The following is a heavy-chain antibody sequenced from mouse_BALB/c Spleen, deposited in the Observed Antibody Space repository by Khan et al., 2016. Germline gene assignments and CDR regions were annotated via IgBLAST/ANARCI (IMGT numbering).Heavy chain of an antibody. CDR2: INPYSDGT. Sequence: VQLQQSGPELVKPGASVKMSCKASGYTFTSYVMHWVKQKPGQGLEWIGYINPYSDGTKYNEKFKGKATLTSDKSSSTAYMELSSLTSEDSAVSYGARVDDNTRACWYFDDWGAGTTVTVSS. CDR3: ARVDDNTRACWYFDD. D-gene: IGHD1-1*02. V-gene: IGHV1S136*01. CDR1: GYTFTSYV. J-gene: IGHJ1*01.